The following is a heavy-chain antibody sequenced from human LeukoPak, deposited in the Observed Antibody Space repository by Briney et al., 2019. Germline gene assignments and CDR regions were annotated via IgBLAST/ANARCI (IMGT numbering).Heavy chain of an antibody. Sequence: PSETLSLTCTVSGGSLSSCYWSWIRQPPGPGLEWIGYIYYSGSTNYNPSLKSRVTISVDTSKNQFSLKLSSVTAADTAVYYWASTTYCSSTSCYGQLDGWFYPWGQGTLVTVSS. CDR1: GGSLSSCY. V-gene: IGHV4-59*01. D-gene: IGHD2-2*01. CDR3: ASTTYCSSTSCYGQLDGWFYP. J-gene: IGHJ5*02. CDR2: IYYSGST.